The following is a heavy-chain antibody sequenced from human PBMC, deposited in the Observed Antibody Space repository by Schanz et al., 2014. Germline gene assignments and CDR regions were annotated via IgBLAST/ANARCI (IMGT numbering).Heavy chain of an antibody. CDR3: ARDRLECGAECYSVEVFEI. V-gene: IGHV1-69*04. D-gene: IGHD2-21*01. Sequence: QVQLVQSGAEVKKPGSSVKVSCKASGGTFSSFGINWVRQAPGQGLEWMGRIIPSLGLAKYEQKLQDKVTSTADTSTTTAYMELSGLRSEDTAVYYCARDRLECGAECYSVEVFEIWGQGTLVIVSS. CDR1: GGTFSSFG. CDR2: IIPSLGLA. J-gene: IGHJ4*02.